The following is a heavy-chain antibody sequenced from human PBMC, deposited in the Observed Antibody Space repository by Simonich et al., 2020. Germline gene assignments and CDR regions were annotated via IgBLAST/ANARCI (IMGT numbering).Heavy chain of an antibody. J-gene: IGHJ3*02. V-gene: IGHV1-2*02. CDR3: ARVSGGTAMVTSTFDI. CDR1: GYTFTGYY. CDR2: INPKRVGT. D-gene: IGHD5-18*01. Sequence: QVQLVQSGAEVKKPGASVKVSCKASGYTFTGYYMHRVRKAPGQGLEWMDWINPKRVGTNYEQKFQGSVTMTRDTSISTAYMELSRLRSDDTAVYYCARVSGGTAMVTSTFDIWGQGTMVTVSS.